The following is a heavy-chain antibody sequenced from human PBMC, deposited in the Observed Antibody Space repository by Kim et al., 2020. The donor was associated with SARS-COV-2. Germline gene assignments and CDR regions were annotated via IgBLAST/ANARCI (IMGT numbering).Heavy chain of an antibody. V-gene: IGHV3-30*18. CDR3: AKDFVSITRVRGVIITKGGIDY. Sequence: GGSLRLSCSASGFTFTSYGMHWVRQAPGKGLEWVALISYDGSYKYYADSVKGRFTISRDNSKNTLYLQMDSLRAEDTAIYYCAKDFVSITRVRGVIITKGGIDYWGQGTLVTVSS. CDR1: GFTFTSYG. J-gene: IGHJ4*02. D-gene: IGHD3-10*01. CDR2: ISYDGSYK.